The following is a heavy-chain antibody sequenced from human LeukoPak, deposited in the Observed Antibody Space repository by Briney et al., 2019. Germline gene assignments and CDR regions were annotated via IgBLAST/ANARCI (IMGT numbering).Heavy chain of an antibody. D-gene: IGHD2-21*01. V-gene: IGHV4-34*01. CDR1: GESFSGYF. CDR2: INHSGAT. Sequence: SETLSLTCAVYGESFSGYFWSWICQSPDKGLEWIGEINHSGATNYNPSLKSRVSISVDTSKNQFSLKLESVTVADTAVYYCARPLSVEVIAIAYWGRGTRVAVSS. CDR3: ARPLSVEVIAIAY. J-gene: IGHJ4*02.